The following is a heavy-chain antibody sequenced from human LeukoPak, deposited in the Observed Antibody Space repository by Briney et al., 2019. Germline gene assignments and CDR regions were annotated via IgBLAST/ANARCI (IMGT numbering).Heavy chain of an antibody. CDR2: INPNSGGT. CDR3: ARALNGGYDPSGMDV. D-gene: IGHD5-12*01. CDR1: GYTFTGYY. Sequence: ASVKASCKASGYTFTGYYMHWVRQAPGQGLEWMGWINPNSGGTNYAQKFQGWVTMTRDTSISTAYMELSRLRSDDTAVYYCARALNGGYDPSGMDVWGQGTTVTVSS. V-gene: IGHV1-2*04. J-gene: IGHJ6*02.